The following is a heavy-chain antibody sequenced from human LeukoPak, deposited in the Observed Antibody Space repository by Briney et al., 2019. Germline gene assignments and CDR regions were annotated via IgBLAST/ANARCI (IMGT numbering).Heavy chain of an antibody. Sequence: GGSLRLSCAASGFTFSDYYMSWIRQAPGKGLEWVSYISSSGSTIYYADSVKGRFTISRDNSRNTLYLQMNSLRAEDTAVYYCVRRIAAAGIRWFDPWGQGTLVTVSS. CDR3: VRRIAAAGIRWFDP. J-gene: IGHJ5*02. D-gene: IGHD6-13*01. CDR2: ISSSGSTI. V-gene: IGHV3-11*04. CDR1: GFTFSDYY.